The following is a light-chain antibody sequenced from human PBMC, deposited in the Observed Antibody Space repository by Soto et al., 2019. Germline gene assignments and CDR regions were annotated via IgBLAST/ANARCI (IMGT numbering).Light chain of an antibody. J-gene: IGKJ1*01. V-gene: IGKV3-20*01. CDR2: RAS. CDR1: QSVTSSY. Sequence: EMVLTQSPGTLSLSPGERATLSCRASQSVTSSYLAWYQQKPGQAPRLLIYRASSRATGIPDRFSGSGSGTDFTLTISRLEPEDFAVYYCQQYGSSRAFGQGTKVEIK. CDR3: QQYGSSRA.